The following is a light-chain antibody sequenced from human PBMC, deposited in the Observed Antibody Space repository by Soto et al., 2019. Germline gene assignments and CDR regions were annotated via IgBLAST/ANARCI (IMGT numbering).Light chain of an antibody. V-gene: IGKV3-15*01. J-gene: IGKJ1*01. Sequence: TQSPATLSLSPGERATLSCRASQSVSRKLAWYQKTSGKAPRLLMYGASTRATGVPARFSGSGYGTELTITISNIQSEDFEVYHCQQYDKWPRTFGQGTKVDIK. CDR2: GAS. CDR3: QQYDKWPRT. CDR1: QSVSRK.